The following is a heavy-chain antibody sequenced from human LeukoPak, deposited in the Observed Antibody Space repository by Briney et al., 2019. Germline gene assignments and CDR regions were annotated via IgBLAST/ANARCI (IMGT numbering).Heavy chain of an antibody. J-gene: IGHJ4*02. CDR3: ASSSPGYYDYVWGSYTLDY. V-gene: IGHV3-21*01. CDR2: ISSSSSYI. Sequence: GGSLRLSCAASGFTFSSYSMNWVRQAPGKGLEWVSSISSSSSYIYYVDSVKGRFTISRDNAKNSLYPQMNSLRAEDTAVYYCASSSPGYYDYVWGSYTLDYWGQGTLVTVSS. CDR1: GFTFSSYS. D-gene: IGHD3-16*01.